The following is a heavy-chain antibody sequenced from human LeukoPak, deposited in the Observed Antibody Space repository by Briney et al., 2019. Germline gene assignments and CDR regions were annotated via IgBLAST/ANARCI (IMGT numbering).Heavy chain of an antibody. CDR2: INPNSGGT. D-gene: IGHD2-2*01. V-gene: IGHV1-2*06. J-gene: IGHJ6*03. CDR1: GYTFTGYY. CDR3: AASSGPLGYCSSTSCDYYYMDV. Sequence: ASVKVSCKASGYTFTGYYVHWVRQAPGQGLEWMGRINPNSGGTNYAQKFQGRVTMTRDTSTSTAYMELSSLRSEDTAVYYCAASSGPLGYCSSTSCDYYYMDVWGKGTTVTVSS.